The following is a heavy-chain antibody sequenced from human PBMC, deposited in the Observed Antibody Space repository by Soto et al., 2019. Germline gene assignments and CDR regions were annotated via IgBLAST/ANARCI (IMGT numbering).Heavy chain of an antibody. D-gene: IGHD6-6*01. Sequence: SVKVSCKASGFTFTSSAVLWVRQARGQRREWMGWIVVGSGNTNYAQKSQERVTIIRDNSTSTAYMELSILRSEDTAVYYCSARRPPFYYCFGMDVWGQGTTVTVSS. CDR1: GFTFTSSA. CDR3: SARRPPFYYCFGMDV. J-gene: IGHJ6*02. V-gene: IGHV1-58*01. CDR2: IVVGSGNT.